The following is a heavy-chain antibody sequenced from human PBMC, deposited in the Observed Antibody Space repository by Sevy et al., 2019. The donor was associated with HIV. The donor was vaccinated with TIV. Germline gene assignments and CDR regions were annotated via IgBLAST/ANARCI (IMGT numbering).Heavy chain of an antibody. CDR1: GFTFSSYG. D-gene: IGHD3-3*01. J-gene: IGHJ4*02. V-gene: IGHV3-23*01. Sequence: GGSLGLSCAASGFTFSSYGMSWVRQAPGKGVEWVSGISGSGGSTYYADSVKGRFTISRDNSKNTLYVQMNSLRAEDTAVYYCAKELHNDFWSGFDYWGQGTLVTVSS. CDR3: AKELHNDFWSGFDY. CDR2: ISGSGGST.